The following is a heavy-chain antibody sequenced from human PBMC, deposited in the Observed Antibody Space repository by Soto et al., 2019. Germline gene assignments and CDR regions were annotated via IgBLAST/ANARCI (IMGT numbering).Heavy chain of an antibody. CDR1: GGSISSGGYY. CDR2: IYYSGST. J-gene: IGHJ4*02. V-gene: IGHV4-31*03. D-gene: IGHD4-17*01. Sequence: LSLTCTVSGGSISSGGYYWSWIRQHPGKGLEWIGYIYYSGSTYYNPSLKSRVTISVDTSKNQFSLKLSSVTAADTAVYYCARVPSVTYYFDYWGQGTLVTVSS. CDR3: ARVPSVTYYFDY.